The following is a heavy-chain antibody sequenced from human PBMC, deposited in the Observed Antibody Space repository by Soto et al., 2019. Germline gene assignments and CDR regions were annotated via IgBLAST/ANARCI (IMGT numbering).Heavy chain of an antibody. CDR2: ISSSSTTI. Sequence: QVPLVESGGGLVKPGGSLRLSCAASGFTFSAYYMSWIRQAPGKGLEWVSYISSSSTTIYYADSVKGRFTISRDNAEKSLYLQMNSLRDEDTAVYYCARLSTVNSNPRRLDPWGQGTLVTVSS. D-gene: IGHD4-17*01. CDR3: ARLSTVNSNPRRLDP. V-gene: IGHV3-11*01. CDR1: GFTFSAYY. J-gene: IGHJ5*02.